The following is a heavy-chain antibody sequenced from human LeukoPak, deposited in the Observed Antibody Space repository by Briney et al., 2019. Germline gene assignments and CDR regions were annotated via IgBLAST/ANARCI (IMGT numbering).Heavy chain of an antibody. D-gene: IGHD5-12*01. V-gene: IGHV4-39*07. Sequence: SETLSLTCTVSGGSISSSSYYWGWIRQPPGKGLEWIGSIYYSGSTYYNPSLKSRVTISVDTSKNQFSLKLSSVTAADAAVYYCAREGARIVDYWGQGTLVTVSS. CDR3: AREGARIVDY. CDR1: GGSISSSSYY. CDR2: IYYSGST. J-gene: IGHJ4*02.